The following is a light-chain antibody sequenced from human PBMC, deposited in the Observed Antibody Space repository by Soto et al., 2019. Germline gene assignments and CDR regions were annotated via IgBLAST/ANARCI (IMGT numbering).Light chain of an antibody. CDR2: SAS. V-gene: IGKV3-15*01. CDR1: QSVSIN. Sequence: EIVMTQSPATLSVSPGERATLSCRASQSVSINLAWYQQKPGQAPRLLIYSASTRATGIPARFSGSGSGTEFPLAISSLQSEDFAVYYCQHYNNWPPWTFGQGTKVEIK. CDR3: QHYNNWPPWT. J-gene: IGKJ1*01.